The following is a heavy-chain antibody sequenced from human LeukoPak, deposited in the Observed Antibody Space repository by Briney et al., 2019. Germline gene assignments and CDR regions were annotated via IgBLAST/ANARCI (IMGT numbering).Heavy chain of an antibody. CDR1: GGSISSHY. CDR2: IYYSGTT. Sequence: PSETLSLTCAVSGGSISSHYWSWIRQPPGKGLEWIGFIYYSGTTKYNPSLKSRVTISADTSKNQFSLKLSSVTAADTAVYYCARQADDSSSSLVYFDYWGQGTLSLSPQ. CDR3: ARQADDSSSSLVYFDY. V-gene: IGHV4-59*08. D-gene: IGHD6-6*01. J-gene: IGHJ4*02.